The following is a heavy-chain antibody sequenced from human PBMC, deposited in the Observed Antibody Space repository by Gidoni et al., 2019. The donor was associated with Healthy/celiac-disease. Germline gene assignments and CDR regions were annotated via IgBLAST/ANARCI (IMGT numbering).Heavy chain of an antibody. J-gene: IGHJ4*02. CDR1: GFPFGSYG. CDR2: ISYDGSNK. CDR3: AKVDISGWFGSHYFDY. Sequence: QVQLVESGGGVVQPGRSLRLSCAASGFPFGSYGMNWVRQAPGKGLEWVAVISYDGSNKYYADSGKGRFTISRDNSKNTMYLQMNSLRAEDTAVYYCAKVDISGWFGSHYFDYWGQGTLVTVSS. D-gene: IGHD6-19*01. V-gene: IGHV3-30*18.